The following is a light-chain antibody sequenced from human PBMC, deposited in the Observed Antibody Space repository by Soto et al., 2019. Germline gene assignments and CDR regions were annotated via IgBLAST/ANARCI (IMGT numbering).Light chain of an antibody. CDR3: QQYGSSPLT. CDR2: DAS. J-gene: IGKJ1*01. V-gene: IGKV3-11*01. Sequence: ETVLTQSPATLSLSPGERATLSCRASQSLSSSLAWYQQKPGQAPRLLIDDASNRATGIPARFSGSGSGTDFTLTISSLEPEDFAVYYCQQYGSSPLTFGQGTKVDIK. CDR1: QSLSSS.